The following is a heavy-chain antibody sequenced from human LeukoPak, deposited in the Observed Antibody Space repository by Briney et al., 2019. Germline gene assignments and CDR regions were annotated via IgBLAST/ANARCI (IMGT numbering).Heavy chain of an antibody. V-gene: IGHV3-48*01. CDR3: VRDHDWAFDY. CDR2: ISPRSGII. J-gene: IGHJ4*02. D-gene: IGHD3-9*01. CDR1: GFTLRDFS. Sequence: PGGSLRLSCTASGFTLRDFSMNWVRQAPGKGLELVSHISPRSGIISYADSVKGRFTISRDNAKNSLYLQMNSLRGEDMAVYYCVRDHDWAFDYWGQGTLVPVSS.